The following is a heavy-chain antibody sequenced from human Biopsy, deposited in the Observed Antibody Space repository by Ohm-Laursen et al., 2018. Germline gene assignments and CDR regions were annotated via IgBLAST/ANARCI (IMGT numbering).Heavy chain of an antibody. CDR3: ARHGDNDYSNFDS. D-gene: IGHD4-11*01. CDR2: ISTSGSST. Sequence: SLRLSCAASGFIFSDYKMNWVRQPPGKGLEWVSSISTSGSSTNYADSVNGRFTMSRDNAEKSLYLQMNSLGVEDTAVYYCARHGDNDYSNFDSWGQGALVTVS. V-gene: IGHV3-21*01. J-gene: IGHJ4*02. CDR1: GFIFSDYK.